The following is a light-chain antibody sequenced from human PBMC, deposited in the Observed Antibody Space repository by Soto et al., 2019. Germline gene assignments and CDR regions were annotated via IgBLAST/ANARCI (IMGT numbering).Light chain of an antibody. CDR2: DVS. Sequence: QSALTQPASVSGSPGQSITISCTGTSSDVGGYNYVSWYQQHPGKAPELMIYDVSNRPSGVSNRFSGSKSVNSASLTISGLQAEDEADYYCSSYASSGTYVFGTGTKLTVL. V-gene: IGLV2-14*01. J-gene: IGLJ1*01. CDR3: SSYASSGTYV. CDR1: SSDVGGYNY.